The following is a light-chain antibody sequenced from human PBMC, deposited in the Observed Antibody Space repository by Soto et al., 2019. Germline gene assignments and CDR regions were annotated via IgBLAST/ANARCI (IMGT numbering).Light chain of an antibody. CDR2: DAS. Sequence: IHMIQTPSTLSASVGDRVTITCRASQSISSWLAWYQQKPGKAPKLLIYDASSLESGVPSRFSGSGSGTEFTLTISSLQPDDFATYYCQQYNSYWTFGQGTKVDI. CDR1: QSISSW. V-gene: IGKV1-5*01. J-gene: IGKJ1*01. CDR3: QQYNSYWT.